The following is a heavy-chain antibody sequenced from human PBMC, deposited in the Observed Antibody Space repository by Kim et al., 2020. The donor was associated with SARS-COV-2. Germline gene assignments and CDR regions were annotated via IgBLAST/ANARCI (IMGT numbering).Heavy chain of an antibody. J-gene: IGHJ6*02. V-gene: IGHV3-33*01. CDR3: ARDRPNYDILTGYYLGGMDV. Sequence: GGSLRLSCAASGFTFSSYGMHWVRQAPGKGLEWVAVIWYDGSNKYYADSVKGRFTISRDNSKNTLYLQMNSLRAEDTAVYYCARDRPNYDILTGYYLGGMDVWGQGTTVTVSS. CDR2: IWYDGSNK. D-gene: IGHD3-9*01. CDR1: GFTFSSYG.